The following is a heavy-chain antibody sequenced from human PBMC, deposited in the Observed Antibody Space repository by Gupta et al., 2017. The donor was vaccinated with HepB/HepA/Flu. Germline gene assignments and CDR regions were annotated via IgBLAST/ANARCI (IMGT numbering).Heavy chain of an antibody. J-gene: IGHJ3*02. CDR2: ISSSSSYI. Sequence: EVQLVESGGGLVKPGGSLRLSCAPSGFTFSSYSMNWVRQTPGKGLGWVSAISSSSSYIYYADSVKGRFTIYRDNAKNSLYLQMNSLRAEDTAVYYCARALDIVVVPAVSDAFDIWGQGTMVTVSS. CDR3: ARALDIVVVPAVSDAFDI. D-gene: IGHD2-2*03. V-gene: IGHV3-21*01. CDR1: GFTFSSYS.